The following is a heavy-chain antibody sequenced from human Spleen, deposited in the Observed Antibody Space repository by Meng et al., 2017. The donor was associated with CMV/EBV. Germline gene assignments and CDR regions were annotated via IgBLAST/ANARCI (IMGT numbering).Heavy chain of an antibody. CDR3: AKIPYGGNSDDF. V-gene: IGHV3-23*05. Sequence: GESLKISCAASGFTFDENTMYWVRQVPGKGLEWVSLINRNGGRTSYADSVKGRFTISRDNSKNTLYLQMNSLRAEDTAVYYCAKIPYGGNSDDFWGQGTLVTVSS. D-gene: IGHD4-23*01. CDR2: INRNGGRT. CDR1: GFTFDENT. J-gene: IGHJ4*02.